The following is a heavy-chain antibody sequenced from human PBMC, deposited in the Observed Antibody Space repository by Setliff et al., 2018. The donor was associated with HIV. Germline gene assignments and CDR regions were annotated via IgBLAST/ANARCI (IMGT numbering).Heavy chain of an antibody. CDR3: AKTCPGSGCYAFDS. CDR1: GFMFSNYA. Sequence: PGGSLRLSCAASGFMFSNYAVSWVRQAPGRGLEWVSESGSTTKYADSVKGRFTISRDNSRNTLYLQMSSLRAEDTAVYYCAKTCPGSGCYAFDSWGQGTMVTVSS. J-gene: IGHJ3*01. D-gene: IGHD2-8*02. CDR2: SGSTT. V-gene: IGHV3-23*01.